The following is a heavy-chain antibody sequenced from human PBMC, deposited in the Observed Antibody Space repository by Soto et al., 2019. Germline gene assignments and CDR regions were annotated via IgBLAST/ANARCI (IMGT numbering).Heavy chain of an antibody. Sequence: SVKVSCKASGGTFSSYAISWVRQAPGQGLEWMGGIIPIFGTANYAQKFQGRVTITADESTSTAYMELSSLRSEDTAVYYCAVSLGVTTYYYYGMDVGGQGTTVTGSS. CDR3: AVSLGVTTYYYYGMDV. J-gene: IGHJ6*02. V-gene: IGHV1-69*13. D-gene: IGHD4-4*01. CDR2: IIPIFGTA. CDR1: GGTFSSYA.